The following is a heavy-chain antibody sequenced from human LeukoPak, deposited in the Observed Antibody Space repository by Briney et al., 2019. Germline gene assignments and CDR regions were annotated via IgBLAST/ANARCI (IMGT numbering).Heavy chain of an antibody. CDR3: ARAGYTISSYRFDY. Sequence: PSETLSLICSASGGSISSYWWSWIRQPAGKGLEFIGRIYTTGRTNYNPSLKSRVSMSVDTSKNKFSLELRSVTAADTAVYFCARAGYTISSYRFDYWGQGALVTVSS. V-gene: IGHV4-4*07. D-gene: IGHD3-16*02. CDR2: IYTTGRT. CDR1: GGSISSYW. J-gene: IGHJ4*02.